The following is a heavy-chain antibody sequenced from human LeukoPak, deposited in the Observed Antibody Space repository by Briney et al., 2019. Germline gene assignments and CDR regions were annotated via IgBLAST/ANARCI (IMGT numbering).Heavy chain of an antibody. CDR1: GGSISSSSYY. J-gene: IGHJ6*04. CDR3: ARTLDV. CDR2: IYYSGST. V-gene: IGHV4-39*01. Sequence: SETLSHTCTVSGGSISSSSYYWGWIRQPPGKGLEWTGSIYYSGSTYYNPSLKSRVTISVDTSKNQFSLKLSSVTAADTAVYYCARTLDVWGKGTTDTVSS.